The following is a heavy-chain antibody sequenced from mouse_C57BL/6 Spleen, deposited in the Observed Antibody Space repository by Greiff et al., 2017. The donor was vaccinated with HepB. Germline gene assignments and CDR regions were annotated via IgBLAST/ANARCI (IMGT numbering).Heavy chain of an antibody. CDR1: GYAFSSSW. Sequence: VQLQQSGPELVKPGASVKISCKASGYAFSSSWMNWVKQRPGKGLEWIGRIYPGDGDTNYNGKFKGKATLTADKSSSTAYMQLSSLTSEDSAVYFCAGGGQLRPYYFDYWGQGTTLTVSS. J-gene: IGHJ2*01. CDR2: IYPGDGDT. D-gene: IGHD3-2*02. V-gene: IGHV1-82*01. CDR3: AGGGQLRPYYFDY.